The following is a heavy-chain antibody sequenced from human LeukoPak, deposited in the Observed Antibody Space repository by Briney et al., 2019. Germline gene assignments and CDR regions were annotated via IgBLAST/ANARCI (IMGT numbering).Heavy chain of an antibody. J-gene: IGHJ3*02. CDR2: AYYTGST. CDR1: GGSINNYY. CDR3: ARRRRMAVATTGDAFDI. Sequence: SETLSLTCTVSGGSINNYYWNWIRQPPGKELEWIGYAYYTGSTNYNPSLKSRVTISVDSSKTHFSLRLSSMTAADTAVYYCARRRRMAVATTGDAFDIWGRGTMVTVSS. D-gene: IGHD1-26*01. V-gene: IGHV4-59*08.